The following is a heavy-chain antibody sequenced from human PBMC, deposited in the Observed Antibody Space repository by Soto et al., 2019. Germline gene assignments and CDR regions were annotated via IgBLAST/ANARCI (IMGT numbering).Heavy chain of an antibody. CDR1: GFTFSKYG. Sequence: LRLSCAASGFTFSKYGMHWVRQAPGKGLEWVALIWNDGIRKVYVDSVKGRFTISRDNSKNTLDLQMNNQRDEDTAVYYCARDDDNDANALDYWGPGTLVTVS. J-gene: IGHJ4*02. V-gene: IGHV3-33*01. CDR2: IWNDGIRK. CDR3: ARDDDNDANALDY.